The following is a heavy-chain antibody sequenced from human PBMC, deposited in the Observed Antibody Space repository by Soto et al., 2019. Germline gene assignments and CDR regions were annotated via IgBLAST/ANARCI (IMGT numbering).Heavy chain of an antibody. CDR2: ISAYNGNT. CDR1: GSTFTRYG. CDR3: ARGGVWRGSSWRTFDY. Sequence: ASVKTSCKAPGSTFTRYGISWVRQAPEQGLEWMGWISAYNGNTNYAQKLQGRVTMTTDTSTSTAYMELRSLRSDDTTVYYCARGGVWRGSSWRTFDYWGQGTLVTVSS. V-gene: IGHV1-18*01. D-gene: IGHD6-13*01. J-gene: IGHJ4*02.